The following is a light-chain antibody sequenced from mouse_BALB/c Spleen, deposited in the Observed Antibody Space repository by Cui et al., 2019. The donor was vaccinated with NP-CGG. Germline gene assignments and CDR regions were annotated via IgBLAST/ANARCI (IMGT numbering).Light chain of an antibody. J-gene: IGKJ1*01. CDR2: GTS. CDR1: SSVNY. Sequence: QIVLTQSPAILSASPGEKVTMTCSTISSVNYMYRYQQKPGSSPKPWIYGTSNLASGVPARFSGSGSGTSYSLTISSMEAEDAATYYCQQYHSYPWTFGGGTKLEIK. V-gene: IGKV4-61*01. CDR3: QQYHSYPWT.